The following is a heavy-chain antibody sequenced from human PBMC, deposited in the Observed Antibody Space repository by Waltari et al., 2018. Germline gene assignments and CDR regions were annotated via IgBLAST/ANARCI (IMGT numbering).Heavy chain of an antibody. CDR1: GFPFSYYW. Sequence: EVHLVESGGGLVQPGGSLRLSWAVSGFPFSYYWMHWVRPAPGKGLGWVSRINNDGRSTSYADSMKGRFTVSRDNAKNTLYLQMNSLTVDDTAVYYCAKDQWFGAWGQGTLVTVSS. CDR2: INNDGRST. V-gene: IGHV3-74*01. CDR3: AKDQWFGA. J-gene: IGHJ5*02.